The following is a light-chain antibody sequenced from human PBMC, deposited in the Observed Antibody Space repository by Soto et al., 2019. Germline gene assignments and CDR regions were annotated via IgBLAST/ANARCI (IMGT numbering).Light chain of an antibody. Sequence: DIQMTQTPSTLSASVGDTVTITCRASQSLSEWLAWYQQKPGKAPKLLIYDASSLERGVPSRFSGSGSGTEFTLTMSSLQPDDFAIYYCEQYKSYFWTFGQGTRVEIK. CDR3: EQYKSYFWT. J-gene: IGKJ1*01. CDR1: QSLSEW. V-gene: IGKV1-5*01. CDR2: DAS.